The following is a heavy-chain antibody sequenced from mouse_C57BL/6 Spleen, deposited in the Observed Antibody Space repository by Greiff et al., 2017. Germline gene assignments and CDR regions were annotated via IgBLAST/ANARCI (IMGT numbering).Heavy chain of an antibody. J-gene: IGHJ1*03. CDR2: ISSGSSTI. D-gene: IGHD1-1*01. CDR1: GFTFSDYG. Sequence: EVNVVESGGGLVKPGGSLKLSCAASGFTFSDYGMHWVRQAPEKGLEWVAYISSGSSTIYYADTVKGRFTIARDNAKNTLFLQMTSLRSEDTAMYYCARDYGSSYGYFDVWGTGTTVTVSS. V-gene: IGHV5-17*01. CDR3: ARDYGSSYGYFDV.